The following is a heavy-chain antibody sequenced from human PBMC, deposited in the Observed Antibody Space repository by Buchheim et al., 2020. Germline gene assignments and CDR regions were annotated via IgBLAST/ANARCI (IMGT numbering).Heavy chain of an antibody. CDR2: VFPSGGT. V-gene: IGHV4-30-2*01. Sequence: QVQLRESGSGLVKPSETLTLKCFVSGAYMNTGGNSWSWIRQQPGRGLEWIGYVFPSGGTSYNPSLKDRVARSIDTSNNRFSLTLTSVTAADTGLYFCARLIGSGGSDSWGQG. CDR1: GAYMNTGGNS. J-gene: IGHJ4*02. D-gene: IGHD2-15*01. CDR3: ARLIGSGGSDS.